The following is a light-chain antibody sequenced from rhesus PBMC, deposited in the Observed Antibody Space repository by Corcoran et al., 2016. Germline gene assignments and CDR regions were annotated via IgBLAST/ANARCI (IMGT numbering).Light chain of an antibody. CDR2: YAY. CDR3: QKYNDWPYS. CDR1: QSVGST. V-gene: IGKV3-42*02. Sequence: EIVMTQSPATLSLSPGERATLSCRASQSVGSTLAWYQQKPGQAPRLLIYYAYSRATGIPDRFSGSGSGTEFTLTISSLDPEDVGVYYCQKYNDWPYSFGQGAKVEIK. J-gene: IGKJ2*01.